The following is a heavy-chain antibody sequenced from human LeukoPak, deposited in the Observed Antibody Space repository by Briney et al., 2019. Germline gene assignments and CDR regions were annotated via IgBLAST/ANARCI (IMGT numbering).Heavy chain of an antibody. CDR3: ARGLSGSGSYYDYGMDV. D-gene: IGHD3-10*01. CDR1: GYTFTGYY. CDR2: INPNSGGT. Sequence: APVKVSCRASGYTFTGYYMHWVRQAPGQGLEWMGWINPNSGGTNYAQKFQGRVTMTRDTSISTAYMELSRVRSDDTAVYYCARGLSGSGSYYDYGMDVWGQGTTVTVSS. J-gene: IGHJ6*02. V-gene: IGHV1-2*02.